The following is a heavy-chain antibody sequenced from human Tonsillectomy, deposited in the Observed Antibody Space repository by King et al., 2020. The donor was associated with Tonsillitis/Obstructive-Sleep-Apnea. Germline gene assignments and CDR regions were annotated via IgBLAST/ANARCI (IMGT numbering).Heavy chain of an antibody. V-gene: IGHV4-61*01. CDR1: GGSVSSGSYY. Sequence: QLQESGPGLVKPSETLSLTCTVSGGSVSSGSYYWRWIRQPPGKGLEWIGYIYYSGSTNYNPSLKSRVTISVDTSKNQFSLKLSSVTAADTAVYYCARGGSGWYFDAFDIWGQGTMVTVSS. CDR3: ARGGSGWYFDAFDI. CDR2: IYYSGST. D-gene: IGHD6-19*01. J-gene: IGHJ3*02.